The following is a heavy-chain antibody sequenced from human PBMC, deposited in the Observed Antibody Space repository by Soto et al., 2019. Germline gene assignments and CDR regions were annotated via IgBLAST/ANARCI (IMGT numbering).Heavy chain of an antibody. CDR3: AKAISFSAAADMDV. CDR1: GFTFDDYA. J-gene: IGHJ6*03. D-gene: IGHD6-13*01. Sequence: GGSLRLSCAASGFTFDDYAMHWVRQAPGKGLEWVSGISWNSGSIGYADSVKGRFTISRDNAKNSLYLQMNSLRAEDTALYYCAKAISFSAAADMDVWGKGTTVTVSS. V-gene: IGHV3-9*01. CDR2: ISWNSGSI.